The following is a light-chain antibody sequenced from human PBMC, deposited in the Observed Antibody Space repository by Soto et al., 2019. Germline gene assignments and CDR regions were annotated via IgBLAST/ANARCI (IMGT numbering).Light chain of an antibody. V-gene: IGKV3-20*01. CDR1: QSVSGRY. J-gene: IGKJ2*01. CDR2: GAS. Sequence: EIVLTQSPGTLSLSPGERATLSCRASQSVSGRYLAWYQQKPGQAPRLLIYGASSRATGIPDRFSGSGSGTDFTLTISRLEPEDFAVYYCQQYGSSPYTCGHGTKLEIK. CDR3: QQYGSSPYT.